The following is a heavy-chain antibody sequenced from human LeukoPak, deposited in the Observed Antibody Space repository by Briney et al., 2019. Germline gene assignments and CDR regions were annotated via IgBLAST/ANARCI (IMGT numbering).Heavy chain of an antibody. J-gene: IGHJ4*02. CDR2: ISAYNGNT. V-gene: IGHV1-18*01. Sequence: ASVKVSCKASGYTFTSYGISWVRQSPGQGLEWMGWISAYNGNTNYAQKLQGRVTMTTDTSTSTAYMELRSLRSDDTAVNYCARDKVDGAPIVVVPTTILDYWGQGTLVTVSS. D-gene: IGHD2-2*01. CDR3: ARDKVDGAPIVVVPTTILDY. CDR1: GYTFTSYG.